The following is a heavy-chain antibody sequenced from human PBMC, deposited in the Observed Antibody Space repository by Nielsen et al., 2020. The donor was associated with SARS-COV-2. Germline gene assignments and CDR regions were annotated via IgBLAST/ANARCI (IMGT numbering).Heavy chain of an antibody. V-gene: IGHV3-48*01. CDR2: ISSSSSTI. CDR3: ARDLQGLQSAGYGMDV. J-gene: IGHJ6*02. Sequence: GESLKISCAVSGFTFSSYSMNWVRQAPGKGLEWVSYISSSSSTIYYADSVKGRFTISRDNAKNSLYLQMNSLRAEDTAVYYCARDLQGLQSAGYGMDVWGQGTTVTVSS. D-gene: IGHD3-16*01. CDR1: GFTFSSYS.